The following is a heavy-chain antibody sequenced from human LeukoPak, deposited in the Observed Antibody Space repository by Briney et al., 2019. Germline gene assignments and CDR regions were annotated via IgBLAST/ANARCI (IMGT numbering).Heavy chain of an antibody. Sequence: SETLSLTCTVSGGSISSYYWSWIRQPPGKGLEWIGYIYYSGSTNYNPSLKSRVTISVDTSKNQFSLKLSSVTAADTAVYYCACSSGAMVRGVAYFDYWGQGTLVTVSS. V-gene: IGHV4-59*01. J-gene: IGHJ4*02. CDR1: GGSISSYY. CDR2: IYYSGST. D-gene: IGHD3-10*01. CDR3: ACSSGAMVRGVAYFDY.